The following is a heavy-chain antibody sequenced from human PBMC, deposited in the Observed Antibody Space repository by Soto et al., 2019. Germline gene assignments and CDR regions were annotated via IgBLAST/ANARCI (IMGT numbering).Heavy chain of an antibody. D-gene: IGHD4-17*01. CDR2: ISYDGSNK. CDR1: GFTFSSYA. J-gene: IGHJ6*02. CDR3: ARESDDYGDCGYYYYGMDV. Sequence: GGSLRLSCAASGFTFSSYAMHWVRQAPGKGLEWVAVISYDGSNKYYADSVKGRFTISRDNSKNTLYLQMNSLRAEDTAVYYCARESDDYGDCGYYYYGMDVWGQGTTVTVSS. V-gene: IGHV3-30-3*01.